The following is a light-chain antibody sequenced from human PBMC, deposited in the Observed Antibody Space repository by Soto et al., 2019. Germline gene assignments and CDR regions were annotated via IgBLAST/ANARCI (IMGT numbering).Light chain of an antibody. Sequence: DIVMTQSPLSLPVTPGEPASISCRSSQSLLHSNGYNYLDWYLQKPGQSPQLLIHLGSIRASGVSDRFSGSGSGTDFTLKISRVVAEDVGVYYCMQGTHWPRTFGQGTKV. J-gene: IGKJ1*01. V-gene: IGKV2-28*01. CDR1: QSLLHSNGYNY. CDR2: LGS. CDR3: MQGTHWPRT.